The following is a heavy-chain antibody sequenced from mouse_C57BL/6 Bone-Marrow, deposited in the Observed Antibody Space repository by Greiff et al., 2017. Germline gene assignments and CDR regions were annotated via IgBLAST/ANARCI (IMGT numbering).Heavy chain of an antibody. D-gene: IGHD2-3*01. CDR2: INPNNGGT. Sequence: LVEPGASVKIPCKASGYTFTDYNMDWVKQSHGKSLEWIGDINPNNGGTIYNQKFKGKATLTVDKSSSTAYMELRSLTSEDTAVYYCAREGIYDGYYGWYFDVWGTGTTVTVSS. CDR1: GYTFTDYN. V-gene: IGHV1-18*01. J-gene: IGHJ1*03. CDR3: AREGIYDGYYGWYFDV.